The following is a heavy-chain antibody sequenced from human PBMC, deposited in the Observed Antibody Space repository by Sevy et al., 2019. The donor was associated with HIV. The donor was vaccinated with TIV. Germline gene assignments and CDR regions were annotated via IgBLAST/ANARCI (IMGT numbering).Heavy chain of an antibody. Sequence: SETLSLTCTVSGYSISSGYYWGWIRQPPGKGLEWIGSIYHSGSTYYNPSLKSRVTISVDTSKNQFCLKLSSVTAADTAVYYCAGAEEGYCSSTSCYGGVGLDYWGQGTLVTVSS. CDR2: IYHSGST. V-gene: IGHV4-38-2*02. CDR1: GYSISSGYY. J-gene: IGHJ4*02. D-gene: IGHD2-2*01. CDR3: AGAEEGYCSSTSCYGGVGLDY.